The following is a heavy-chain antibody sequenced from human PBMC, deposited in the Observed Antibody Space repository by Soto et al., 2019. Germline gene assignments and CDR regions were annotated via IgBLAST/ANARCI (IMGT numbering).Heavy chain of an antibody. V-gene: IGHV3-23*01. Sequence: EVQLLESGGGLVQPGGSLRLSCAASGFTFSSYAMSWVRQAPGKGLVWVSAISGSGGSTYYADSVKGRFTISRDNSKNTLYLQMNGLRAEDTAVYYCAKDQSIAAEWGGLGVYYFDYWGQGTLVTVSS. CDR1: GFTFSSYA. J-gene: IGHJ4*02. D-gene: IGHD6-6*01. CDR2: ISGSGGST. CDR3: AKDQSIAAEWGGLGVYYFDY.